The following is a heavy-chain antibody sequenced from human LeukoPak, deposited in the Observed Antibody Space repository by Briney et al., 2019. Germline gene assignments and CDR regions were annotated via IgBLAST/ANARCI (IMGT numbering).Heavy chain of an antibody. J-gene: IGHJ4*02. CDR1: GDSISSYY. V-gene: IGHV4-59*08. Sequence: SETLSLTCIVSGDSISSYYWSWIRQPPGKGLEWIGYIYYSGSTNYNPSLMSRVTISVDTSKNQFSLKLSSVTAADTAVYYCARHLSSYYFDYWGQGTLVAVSS. CDR2: IYYSGST. CDR3: ARHLSSYYFDY. D-gene: IGHD6-19*01.